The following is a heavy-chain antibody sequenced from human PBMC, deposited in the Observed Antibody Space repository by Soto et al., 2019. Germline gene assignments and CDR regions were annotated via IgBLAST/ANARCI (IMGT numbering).Heavy chain of an antibody. Sequence: EVQLLESGGGLVQPGGSLRLSCTASGFTFSSYAMSWAPPAPGKGLEWVSAISGSGGSTYYADSVKGRFTISRDNSKNTLYLQMNSLRAEDTAVYYCAKGRSGYRSGGSCYVDYWGQGTLVTVSS. V-gene: IGHV3-23*01. J-gene: IGHJ4*02. CDR2: ISGSGGST. CDR3: AKGRSGYRSGGSCYVDY. CDR1: GFTFSSYA. D-gene: IGHD2-15*01.